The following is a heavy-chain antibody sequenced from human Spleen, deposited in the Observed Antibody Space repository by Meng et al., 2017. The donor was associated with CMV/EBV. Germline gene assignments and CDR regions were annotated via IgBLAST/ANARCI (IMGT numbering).Heavy chain of an antibody. D-gene: IGHD1-26*01. Sequence: PGGSLSLTCAVYGGSFSGYYWSWIRQPPGKGLEWIGEINHSGSTNYNPSLKSRVTISVDTSKNQFSLKLSSVTAADTAVYYCAREPWFDPWGQGTLVTASS. V-gene: IGHV4-34*01. CDR3: AREPWFDP. CDR2: INHSGST. CDR1: GGSFSGYY. J-gene: IGHJ5*02.